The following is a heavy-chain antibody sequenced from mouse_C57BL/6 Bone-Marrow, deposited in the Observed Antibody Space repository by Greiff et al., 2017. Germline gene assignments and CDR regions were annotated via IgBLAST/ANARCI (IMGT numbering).Heavy chain of an antibody. CDR3: ARRNYYGSSYLSYWYFDV. CDR1: GFTFSDYY. D-gene: IGHD1-1*01. J-gene: IGHJ1*03. Sequence: DVQLVESGGGLVQPGGSLKLSCAASGFTFSDYYMYWVRQTPEKRLEWVAYISNGGGSTYYPDTVKGRFTISRDNAKNTLYLQMSRLKSEDTAMYYCARRNYYGSSYLSYWYFDVWGTGTTVTVSS. CDR2: ISNGGGST. V-gene: IGHV5-12*01.